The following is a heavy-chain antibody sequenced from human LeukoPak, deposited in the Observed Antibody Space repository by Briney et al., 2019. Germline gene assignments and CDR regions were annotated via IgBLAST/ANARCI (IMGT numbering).Heavy chain of an antibody. D-gene: IGHD3-10*01. V-gene: IGHV1-2*02. CDR1: GYTFTGYY. CDR3: ARDITMVRGVTDY. Sequence: ASVKVSCKASGYTFTGYYMHWVRQAPGQGLEWMGWINPNSGGTNYAQKFQGRVTMTRDTSTSTVYMELSSLRSEDTAVYYCARDITMVRGVTDYWGQGTLVTVSS. CDR2: INPNSGGT. J-gene: IGHJ4*02.